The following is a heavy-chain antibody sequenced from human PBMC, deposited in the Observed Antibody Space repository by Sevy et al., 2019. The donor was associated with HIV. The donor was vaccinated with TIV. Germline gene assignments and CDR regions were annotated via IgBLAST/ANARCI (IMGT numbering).Heavy chain of an antibody. D-gene: IGHD7-27*01. J-gene: IGHJ4*02. Sequence: GGSLRLSCAVSVFTFSTYAMHWVRQAPGKGLECVAIVSSDGSEINYADSVKGRFTISRDNSRNTLYLKMNSLSTEEKALYYCARDQLGGIDYWGQGPLVTVPS. V-gene: IGHV3-30-3*01. CDR2: VSSDGSEI. CDR3: ARDQLGGIDY. CDR1: VFTFSTYA.